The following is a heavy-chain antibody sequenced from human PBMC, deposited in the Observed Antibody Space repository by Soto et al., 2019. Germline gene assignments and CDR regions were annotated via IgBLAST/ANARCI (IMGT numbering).Heavy chain of an antibody. J-gene: IGHJ4*02. CDR2: IIPILGIA. CDR3: ARYITMATGDY. D-gene: IGHD3-10*01. Sequence: QVQLVQSGAEVKKPGSSVKVSCKASGGTFSSYTISWVRQAPGQGLEWMGRIIPILGIANYAQKFQGRVTITTHKVTNTAYRALSSLRSDDTAVYFCARYITMATGDYWGQGTLVTVSS. V-gene: IGHV1-69*02. CDR1: GGTFSSYT.